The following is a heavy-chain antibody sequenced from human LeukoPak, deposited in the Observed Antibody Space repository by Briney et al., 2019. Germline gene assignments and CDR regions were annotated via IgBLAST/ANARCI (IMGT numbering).Heavy chain of an antibody. D-gene: IGHD2-2*01. CDR2: IRYDGSNK. CDR1: GFTFSSYG. V-gene: IGHV3-30*02. Sequence: GGSLRLSCAASGFTFSSYGMHWVRQAPGKGLEWVAFIRYDGSNKYYADSVKGRFTISRDNSKNTLYLQMNSLRAEDTAVYYCARVFYELLSTGHMDVWGKGTTVTVSS. CDR3: ARVFYELLSTGHMDV. J-gene: IGHJ6*03.